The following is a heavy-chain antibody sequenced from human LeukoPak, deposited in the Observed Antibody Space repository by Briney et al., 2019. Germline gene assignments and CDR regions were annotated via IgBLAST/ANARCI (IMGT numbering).Heavy chain of an antibody. V-gene: IGHV1-69*04. Sequence: ASVKVSCKASGGTFSSYAISWVRQAPGQGLEWMGRIIPILGIANYAQKFQGRVTITADKSTSTAYMELSSLRSDDTAVYYCARDYGPFGGYFDYWGQGTLVTVSS. J-gene: IGHJ4*02. D-gene: IGHD3-16*01. CDR1: GGTFSSYA. CDR2: IIPILGIA. CDR3: ARDYGPFGGYFDY.